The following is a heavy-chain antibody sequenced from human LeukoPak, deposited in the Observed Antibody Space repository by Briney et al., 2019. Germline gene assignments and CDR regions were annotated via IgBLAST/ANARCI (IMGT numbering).Heavy chain of an antibody. D-gene: IGHD3/OR15-3a*01. V-gene: IGHV3-7*03. CDR2: IKLDGSEK. CDR1: GFSFGKYW. CDR3: ARDQYDTWSRRGNFDS. J-gene: IGHJ4*02. Sequence: GGSLRLSCVASGFSFGKYWMSWVRQAPGKGPEWVANIKLDGSEKNYVDSVKGRFTISRDNTKNSLYLQMNSLRAEDTAVFYCARDQYDTWSRRGNFDSWGQGTLVIVSS.